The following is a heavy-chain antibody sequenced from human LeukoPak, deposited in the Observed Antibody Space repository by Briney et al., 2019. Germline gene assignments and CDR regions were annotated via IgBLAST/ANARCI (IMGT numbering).Heavy chain of an antibody. CDR3: ARVMGSDYYDNSGYFDY. CDR2: IIPIFGTA. CDR1: GGTFSSYA. J-gene: IGHJ4*02. D-gene: IGHD3-22*01. Sequence: GASVKVSCKASGGTFSSYAISWVRQAPGQGLEWMGGIIPIFGTANYAQKFQGRVTITADESTSTAYMELSSLRSEDTAVYYCARVMGSDYYDNSGYFDYWGQGTLVTVSS. V-gene: IGHV1-69*13.